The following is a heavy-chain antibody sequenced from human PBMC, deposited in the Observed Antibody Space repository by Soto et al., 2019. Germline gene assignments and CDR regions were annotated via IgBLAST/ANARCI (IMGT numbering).Heavy chain of an antibody. CDR1: GFTFSSYG. J-gene: IGHJ6*02. Sequence: GGSMSLSCAASGFTFSSYGMHWVRQAPGKGLEWVAVIWYDGSNKYYADSVKGRFTISRDNSKNTLYLQMDSLRAEDTAVYYCPREYYYYGMDVWGQGTTVTVSS. CDR2: IWYDGSNK. CDR3: PREYYYYGMDV. V-gene: IGHV3-33*01.